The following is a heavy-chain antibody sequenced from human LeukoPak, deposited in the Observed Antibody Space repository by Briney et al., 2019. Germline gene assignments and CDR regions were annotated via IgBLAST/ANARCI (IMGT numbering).Heavy chain of an antibody. D-gene: IGHD3-22*01. Sequence: PGGSLRLSCAASGFTFDDYGMSWVRQAPGKGLEWVSGINWNGGSTAYADAVKGRFTSSRDNATKSLYLQMSSLRAEDTALYYCARGGAFSGFVLSIWGQGTMVTVSS. CDR2: INWNGGST. J-gene: IGHJ3*02. CDR1: GFTFDDYG. V-gene: IGHV3-20*04. CDR3: ARGGAFSGFVLSI.